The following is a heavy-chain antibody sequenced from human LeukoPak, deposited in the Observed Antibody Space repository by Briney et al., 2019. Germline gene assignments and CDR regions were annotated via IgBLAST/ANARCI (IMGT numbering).Heavy chain of an antibody. CDR1: GYSFTNYY. J-gene: IGHJ5*02. Sequence: ASVKVSCKTSGYSFTNYYILWVRLAPGQGLEWMGWINCNSGDTLYAQKFQGRVTMTRDTSITTAYLDVSSLRYDDTAVYYCAKGDWFDPWGQGTLVTVSS. V-gene: IGHV1-2*02. CDR2: INCNSGDT. CDR3: AKGDWFDP.